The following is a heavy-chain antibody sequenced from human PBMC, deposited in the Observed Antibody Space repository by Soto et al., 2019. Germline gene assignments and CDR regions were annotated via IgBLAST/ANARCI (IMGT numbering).Heavy chain of an antibody. J-gene: IGHJ4*02. CDR3: ARVTDSNFLY. CDR2: IIPIFGTT. D-gene: IGHD4-4*01. V-gene: IGHV1-69*13. CDR1: GGTYSSYA. Sequence: GASVKVSCKASGGTYSSYAISWVRQAPGQGLQWMGGIIPIFGTTNYAQKFQGRVTITADESTSTVYMELSSLRSEDTAVYYCARVTDSNFLYWGQGALLTVSS.